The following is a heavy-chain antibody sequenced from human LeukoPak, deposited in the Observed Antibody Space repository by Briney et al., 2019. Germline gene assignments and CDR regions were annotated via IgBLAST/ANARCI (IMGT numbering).Heavy chain of an antibody. D-gene: IGHD7-27*01. CDR1: GFTFDDYA. CDR3: AKAEANWGSDYFDY. J-gene: IGHJ4*02. CDR2: ISGDGGST. Sequence: PGGSLRLSCAASGFTFDDYAMHWVRQAPGKGLEWVSLISGDGGSTYYADSVKGQFTISRDNSKNSLYLQMNSLRTEDTALYYCAKAEANWGSDYFDYWGQGTLVTVSS. V-gene: IGHV3-43*02.